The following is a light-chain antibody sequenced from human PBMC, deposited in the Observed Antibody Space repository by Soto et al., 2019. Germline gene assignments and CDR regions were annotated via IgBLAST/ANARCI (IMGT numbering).Light chain of an antibody. CDR1: KLGDKY. CDR2: QDS. Sequence: YELTQPPSVSVSPGQTASITCSGDKLGDKYACWYQQKPGQSPVLVIYQDSKRPSGIPERFSGSNSGNTATLTISGTQAMDEADYYCQAWDSSTSHVVFGGGTKLTVL. J-gene: IGLJ2*01. V-gene: IGLV3-1*01. CDR3: QAWDSSTSHVV.